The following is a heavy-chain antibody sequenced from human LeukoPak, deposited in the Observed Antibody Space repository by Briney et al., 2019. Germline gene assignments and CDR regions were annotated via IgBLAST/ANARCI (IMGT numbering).Heavy chain of an antibody. D-gene: IGHD3-22*01. V-gene: IGHV3-21*01. CDR1: GFTVSRYS. CDR3: ARDPWGVDSSGYYFDY. CDR2: ITSNSSYI. Sequence: GGSLRLSCAASGFTVSRYSMSWVRQAPGKGLEWVSSITSNSSYIYYADSVKGRFTISRDNAKKSLYLQMNSLRAEDTAVYYCARDPWGVDSSGYYFDYWGQGTLVTVSS. J-gene: IGHJ4*02.